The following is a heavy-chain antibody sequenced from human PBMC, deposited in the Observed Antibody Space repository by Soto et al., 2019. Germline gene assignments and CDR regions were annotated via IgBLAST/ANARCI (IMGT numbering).Heavy chain of an antibody. CDR3: ARLGAYYQSLDP. V-gene: IGHV4-59*08. J-gene: IGHJ5*02. CDR2: IYYSAT. Sequence: PSETLSLTCNVSGGSLSSYHWTWLRQAPGKGLEWIGNIYYSATNYNPSLKSRVTVTLETSKSQFSLRLTSVTAADTAVYYCARLGAYYQSLDPWGQGTLVTVSS. D-gene: IGHD2-21*01. CDR1: GGSLSSYH.